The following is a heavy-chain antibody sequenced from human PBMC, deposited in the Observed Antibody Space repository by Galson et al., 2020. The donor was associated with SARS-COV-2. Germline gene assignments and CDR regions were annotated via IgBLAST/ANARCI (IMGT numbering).Heavy chain of an antibody. D-gene: IGHD3-22*01. J-gene: IGHJ6*02. Sequence: GESLKISCKGSGYSFTSYWIGWVRQMPGKGLEWMGIIYPGDSDTRYSPSFQGQVTISADKSISTAYLQWSSLKASDTAMYYCARAMIVVAPGPRTYYYYYGMDVWGQGTTVTVSS. CDR2: IYPGDSDT. CDR3: ARAMIVVAPGPRTYYYYYGMDV. CDR1: GYSFTSYW. V-gene: IGHV5-51*01.